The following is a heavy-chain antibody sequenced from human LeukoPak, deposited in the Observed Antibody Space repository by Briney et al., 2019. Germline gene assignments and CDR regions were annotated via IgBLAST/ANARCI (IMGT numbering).Heavy chain of an antibody. D-gene: IGHD2-8*01. CDR3: ATSRRDIVLMVYNDY. J-gene: IGHJ4*02. CDR2: ISSSSSFI. CDR1: GFTFSSYG. V-gene: IGHV3-21*01. Sequence: GGSLRLSCAASGFTFSSYGMNWVRQAPGKGLEWVSSISSSSSFIYYADSVKGRFTISRDNAKNSLYLQMNSLRAEDTAVYYCATSRRDIVLMVYNDYWGQGTLVTVSS.